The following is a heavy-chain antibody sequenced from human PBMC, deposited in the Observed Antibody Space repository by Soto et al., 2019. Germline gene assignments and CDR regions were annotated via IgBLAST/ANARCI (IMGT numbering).Heavy chain of an antibody. CDR2: ISYDGSNK. CDR1: GFTFSSYA. Sequence: QVQLVESGGGVVQPGRSLRLSCAASGFTFSSYAMHWVRQAPGKGLEWVAVISYDGSNKYYADFVKGRFTISRDNSKNTLYLQMNSLRAEDTAVYYCASGGRFGAYYYCYGMDVWGQGTTVTVSS. V-gene: IGHV3-30-3*01. D-gene: IGHD3-10*01. CDR3: ASGGRFGAYYYCYGMDV. J-gene: IGHJ6*02.